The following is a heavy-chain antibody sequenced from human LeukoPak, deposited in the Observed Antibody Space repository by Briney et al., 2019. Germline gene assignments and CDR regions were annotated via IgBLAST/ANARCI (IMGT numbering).Heavy chain of an antibody. D-gene: IGHD2-21*02. J-gene: IGHJ5*02. V-gene: IGHV4-4*07. CDR1: GGSISGYN. CDR3: ARVAVTAYDWFDR. Sequence: SETLSLTCTVPGGSISGYNWSWVRRRAGKGLEWIGRIYSSGSNNYNPSLNRRVTMSVDTSKNQFSLNLTSVTAADTAVYYCARVAVTAYDWFDRWGQGTLVTVSS. CDR2: IYSSGSN.